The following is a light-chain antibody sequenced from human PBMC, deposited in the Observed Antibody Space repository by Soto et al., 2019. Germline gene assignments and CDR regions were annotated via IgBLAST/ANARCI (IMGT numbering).Light chain of an antibody. Sequence: LTQPPSVSGAPGQRVTISCTGSSPNIGADYDVHWYQQPPGTAPKLLMYGNSNRPSGVPDRFSGSKSGTSASLAITGLQAEDEADYYCQSYDRSLSGLVFGGGTKVTVL. V-gene: IGLV1-40*01. CDR3: QSYDRSLSGLV. CDR2: GNS. J-gene: IGLJ2*01. CDR1: SPNIGADYD.